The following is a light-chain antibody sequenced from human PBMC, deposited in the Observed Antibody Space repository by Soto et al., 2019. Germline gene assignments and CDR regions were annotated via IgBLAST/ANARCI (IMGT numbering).Light chain of an antibody. CDR1: QSVSSNY. V-gene: IGKV3-20*01. Sequence: EIVFTQSPGTLSLSPGESATLSCRASQSVSSNYLAWYQQKPGQAPKLLIYGASSGATGIPDRFSGSGSGTDFTLTISRLEPEDFAVYYCQQYGSSPRTFGQGTKV. J-gene: IGKJ1*01. CDR3: QQYGSSPRT. CDR2: GAS.